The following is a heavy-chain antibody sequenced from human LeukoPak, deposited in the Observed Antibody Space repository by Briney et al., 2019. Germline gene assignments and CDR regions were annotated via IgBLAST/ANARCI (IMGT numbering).Heavy chain of an antibody. CDR1: GFTFSSYG. Sequence: GGSLRLSCAASGFTFSSYGMHWVRQAPGKGLEWVAFIRYDGSNKYYADSVKGRFTISRDNSKNTLYLQMNSLRAEDKAVYYCAKAWDYYDSSGSTDYWGQGTLVTVSS. CDR3: AKAWDYYDSSGSTDY. J-gene: IGHJ4*02. D-gene: IGHD3-22*01. V-gene: IGHV3-30*02. CDR2: IRYDGSNK.